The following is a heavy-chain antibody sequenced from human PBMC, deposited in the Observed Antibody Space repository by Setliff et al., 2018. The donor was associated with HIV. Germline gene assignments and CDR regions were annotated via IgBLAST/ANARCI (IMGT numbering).Heavy chain of an antibody. Sequence: PGESLKISCQGSGYIFTSYWIAWVRQKPGKGLEWMGIIFPGDSKMRYSPSFQGRVTLSADKSISTAYLQWSSLQTSDSGMYYCARSGSPPFDYWGQGTLVTVSS. CDR3: ARSGSPPFDY. D-gene: IGHD6-13*01. CDR1: GYIFTSYW. J-gene: IGHJ4*02. V-gene: IGHV5-51*01. CDR2: IFPGDSKM.